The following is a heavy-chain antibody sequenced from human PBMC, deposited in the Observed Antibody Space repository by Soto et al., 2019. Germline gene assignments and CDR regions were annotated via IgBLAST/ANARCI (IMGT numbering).Heavy chain of an antibody. D-gene: IGHD3-3*01. CDR1: GFTFSSYS. V-gene: IGHV3-21*01. CDR2: ISSSSSYI. Sequence: EVQLVESGGGLVKPGGSLRLSCAASGFTFSSYSMNWVRQAPGKGLEWVSSISSSSSYIYYADSVKGRFTISRDNAKNSLYLQMNSLRAEDTAVYYCGRGYYSSGNCYYYYMDVWGKGTTVTVSS. CDR3: GRGYYSSGNCYYYYMDV. J-gene: IGHJ6*03.